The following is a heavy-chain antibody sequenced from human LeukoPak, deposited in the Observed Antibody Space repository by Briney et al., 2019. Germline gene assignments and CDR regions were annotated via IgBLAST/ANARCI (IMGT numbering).Heavy chain of an antibody. CDR3: ARGEAGVGANDY. D-gene: IGHD1-26*01. J-gene: IGHJ4*02. V-gene: IGHV1-69*04. CDR1: GGTFSSYA. CDR2: IIPILGIA. Sequence: SVKVSCKASGGTFSSYAISWVRQAPGQGLEWMGRIIPILGIANYAQKFQGRVTITADKSTSTAYMELSSLRSEDTAVYYCARGEAGVGANDYWGQGTLVTVSS.